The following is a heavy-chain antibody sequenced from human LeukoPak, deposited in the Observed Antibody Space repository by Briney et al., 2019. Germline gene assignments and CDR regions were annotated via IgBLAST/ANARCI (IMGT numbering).Heavy chain of an antibody. D-gene: IGHD4-17*01. CDR3: AYGYYMDV. V-gene: IGHV4-59*01. CDR2: IYYSGST. Sequence: SETLSLTCTVSGDSLSSYYWSWIRQPPGKGLEWIGYIYYSGSTNYNPSLKSRVTISVDTSKNQFSLRLSSVSAAETSVYYCAYGYYMDVRGEGTTVTVSS. CDR1: GDSLSSYY. J-gene: IGHJ6*03.